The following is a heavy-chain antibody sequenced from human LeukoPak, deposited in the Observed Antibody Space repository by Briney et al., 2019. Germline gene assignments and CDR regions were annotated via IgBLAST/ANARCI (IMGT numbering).Heavy chain of an antibody. V-gene: IGHV3-21*01. D-gene: IGHD1/OR15-1a*01. CDR2: ISSSSNYL. Sequence: GGSLRLSSAASGFTFSSYSMSWVRQAPGKGLEWVSFISSSSNYLYYADSVKGRFTICRDNAKNSLYLQMNSLRAEDTAVYYCARGLSTTSDYWGQGTLVTVSS. CDR3: ARGLSTTSDY. CDR1: GFTFSSYS. J-gene: IGHJ4*02.